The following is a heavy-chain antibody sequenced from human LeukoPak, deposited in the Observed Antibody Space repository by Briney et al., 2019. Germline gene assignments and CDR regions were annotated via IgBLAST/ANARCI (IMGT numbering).Heavy chain of an antibody. CDR1: GGTFSSYA. Sequence: GASVKVSCKASGGTFSSYAISWVRQAPGQGLEWMGGIIPTFGTANYAQKFQGRVTITTDESTSTAYMELSSLRSEDTAVYYCASGRMATISAFDYWGQGTLVTVSS. D-gene: IGHD5-24*01. V-gene: IGHV1-69*05. CDR3: ASGRMATISAFDY. J-gene: IGHJ4*02. CDR2: IIPTFGTA.